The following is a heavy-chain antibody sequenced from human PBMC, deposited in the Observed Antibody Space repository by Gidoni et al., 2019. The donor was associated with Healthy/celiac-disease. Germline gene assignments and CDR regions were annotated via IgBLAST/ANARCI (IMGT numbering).Heavy chain of an antibody. V-gene: IGHV3-15*01. CDR2: IKSKTDGGTT. CDR3: TTGGYYGDYDPYYYGMDV. D-gene: IGHD4-17*01. J-gene: IGHJ6*02. CDR1: GFTFSNAW. Sequence: EVQLFESGGGLVKPGGSLRLSCAASGFTFSNAWMSWVRQAPGKGLEWVGRIKSKTDGGTTDYAAPVKGRFTISRDDSKNTLYLQMNSLKTEDTAVYYCTTGGYYGDYDPYYYGMDVWGQGTTVTVSS.